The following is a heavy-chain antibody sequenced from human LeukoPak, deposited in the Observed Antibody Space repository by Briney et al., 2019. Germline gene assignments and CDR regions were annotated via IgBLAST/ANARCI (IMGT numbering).Heavy chain of an antibody. CDR2: ISGSGGST. CDR1: GFTFSSYG. CDR3: AKASIQQLVLYYFDY. Sequence: PGGSLRLSCAASGFTFSSYGMSWVRQAPGKGLEWVSAISGSGGSTYYADSVKGRFTISRDNSKNTLYLQMNSLRAEDTAVYYCAKASIQQLVLYYFDYWGQGTLVTVSS. D-gene: IGHD6-13*01. J-gene: IGHJ4*02. V-gene: IGHV3-23*01.